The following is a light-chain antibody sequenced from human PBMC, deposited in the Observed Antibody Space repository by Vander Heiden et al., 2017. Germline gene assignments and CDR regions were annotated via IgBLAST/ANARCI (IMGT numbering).Light chain of an antibody. J-gene: IGLJ3*02. CDR2: KDS. V-gene: IGLV3-27*01. CDR1: VLAKKY. CDR3: YSAADNNRV. Sequence: SYELTQPSSVSVSPGQTARITCSGDVLAKKYARWFQQKPGQAPGLGMYKDSERPSGIPERFSGSSSGTTVTLTISGAQVEDEADYYCYSAADNNRVFGGGTKLTVL.